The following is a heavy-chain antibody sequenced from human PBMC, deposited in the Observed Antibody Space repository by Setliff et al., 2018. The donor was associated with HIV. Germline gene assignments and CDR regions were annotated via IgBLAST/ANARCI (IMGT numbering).Heavy chain of an antibody. V-gene: IGHV4-39*07. CDR2: IFYTGRT. D-gene: IGHD5-18*01. Sequence: SETLSLTCTVSGGSIGGSDCYWGRIRQPPGKGLEGIGSIFYTGRTTYNPSLSSPVTISLDTSKPQFSLSLTSVTAADTAMYYCASRGKTENSYVLYWFDPWGQGILVTVSS. J-gene: IGHJ5*02. CDR1: GGSIGGSDCY. CDR3: ASRGKTENSYVLYWFDP.